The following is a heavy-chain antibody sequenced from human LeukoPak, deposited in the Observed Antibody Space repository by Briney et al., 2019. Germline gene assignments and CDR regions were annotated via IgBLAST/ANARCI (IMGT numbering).Heavy chain of an antibody. CDR2: ISGSGGST. D-gene: IGHD3-10*01. J-gene: IGHJ3*02. Sequence: GGSLRLSCAASGFTFSNYAMHWVRQAPGKGLEWVSAISGSGGSTYYADSVKGRFTISRDNSKNTLYLQMNSLRAEDTAVYYCAKDQLSNYYYGSGSYYYAFDIWGQGTMVTVSS. CDR1: GFTFSNYA. V-gene: IGHV3-23*01. CDR3: AKDQLSNYYYGSGSYYYAFDI.